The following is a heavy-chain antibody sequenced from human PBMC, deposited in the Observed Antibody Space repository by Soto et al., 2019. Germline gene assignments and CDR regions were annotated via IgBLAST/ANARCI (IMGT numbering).Heavy chain of an antibody. CDR2: ISGSAGST. V-gene: IGHV3-23*01. D-gene: IGHD3-22*01. CDR3: ANVHHYDSRGYFSTSDF. J-gene: IGHJ4*02. Sequence: GSLRLSCAASGLTFWTYTMSWVRQASGRGLEWVSSISGSAGSTYYADSVKGRFTISRDNSMNTLYLQMNSLRAEDTAIYYCANVHHYDSRGYFSTSDFWGQGTLVTVS. CDR1: GLTFWTYT.